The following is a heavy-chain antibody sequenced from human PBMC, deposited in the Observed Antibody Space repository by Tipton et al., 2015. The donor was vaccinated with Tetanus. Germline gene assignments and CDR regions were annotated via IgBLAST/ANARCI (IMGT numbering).Heavy chain of an antibody. CDR1: GGSVSSGSYY. D-gene: IGHD6-13*01. J-gene: IGHJ6*02. V-gene: IGHV4-61*01. CDR2: IYHSGST. Sequence: TLSLTCTVSGGSVSSGSYYWSWIRQPPGKGLERIGYIYHSGSTNYNTSLKSRFTISIDTSKNQFSLKLSSVTAADTAVYYCVRDQQYSYSWYRGACSYGMLVWGQGTAVTVSS. CDR3: VRDQQYSYSWYRGACSYGMLV.